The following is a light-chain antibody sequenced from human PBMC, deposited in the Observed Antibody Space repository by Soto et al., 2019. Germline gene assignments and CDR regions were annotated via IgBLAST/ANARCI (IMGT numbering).Light chain of an antibody. Sequence: QSALTQPASVSGSPGQSITISCTGTSSDVGGYNYVSWYQQHPGKAPKLMIYDVSNRPSGVSNRFSGYKSGNTASLTISGLQAEDEADYYCSSYTSSSTLPDVFGTGTKLTVL. CDR2: DVS. CDR3: SSYTSSSTLPDV. J-gene: IGLJ1*01. V-gene: IGLV2-14*01. CDR1: SSDVGGYNY.